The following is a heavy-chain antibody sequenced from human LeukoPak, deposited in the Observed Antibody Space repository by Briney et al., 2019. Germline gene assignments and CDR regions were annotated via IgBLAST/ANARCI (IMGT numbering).Heavy chain of an antibody. CDR3: AKDMNYYYMDV. J-gene: IGHJ6*03. CDR1: GFTFEDYA. CDR2: ISWDGGST. Sequence: GGSLRLSCAASGFTFEDYAMHWVRQAPGKGLEWVSLISWDGGSTYYADSVKGRFTISRDNSKNSLYLQMNSLRAEDTALYYCAKDMNYYYMDVWGKGTTVTVSS. V-gene: IGHV3-43D*03.